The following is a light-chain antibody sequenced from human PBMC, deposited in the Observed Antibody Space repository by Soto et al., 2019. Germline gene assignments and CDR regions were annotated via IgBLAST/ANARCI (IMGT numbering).Light chain of an antibody. CDR2: NNN. Sequence: QPVLSQPPSASGTPGQRVTISCSGSSSNIGSYSVNWYQQCPGTAPKLLIYNNNQRPSGVTDRFSGSKFGTSVSLAISGLQSEDEADYYCAAWDDSLNGVVFGGGTKLTVL. V-gene: IGLV1-44*01. CDR1: SSNIGSYS. J-gene: IGLJ2*01. CDR3: AAWDDSLNGVV.